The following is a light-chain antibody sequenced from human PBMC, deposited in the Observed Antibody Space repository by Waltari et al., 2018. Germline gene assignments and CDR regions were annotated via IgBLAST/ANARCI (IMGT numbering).Light chain of an antibody. Sequence: VLTQSPGTLSFSPGERATLSCRASQTVVNNFLAWYQQKPGQAPRLLIYAAARRATGIPDRFSGSGSGTDFTLTIRRLEPEDFAVYYCQQYGFSKTFGQGTKVEIK. CDR2: AAA. J-gene: IGKJ1*01. CDR1: QTVVNNF. CDR3: QQYGFSKT. V-gene: IGKV3-20*01.